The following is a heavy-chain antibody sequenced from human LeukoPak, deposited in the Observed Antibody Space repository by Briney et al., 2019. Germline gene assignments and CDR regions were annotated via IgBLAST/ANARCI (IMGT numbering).Heavy chain of an antibody. Sequence: GGSLRLSCAASGFTFSSYAMSWVRQAPGKGLEWVSAISGSGGGTYYADSVKGRFTISRDNSKNTLYLQMNSLRAEDTAVYYCAKVHRRDSALWLVVAATGGYFDYWGQGTLVTVSS. J-gene: IGHJ4*02. D-gene: IGHD2-15*01. V-gene: IGHV3-23*01. CDR2: ISGSGGGT. CDR3: AKVHRRDSALWLVVAATGGYFDY. CDR1: GFTFSSYA.